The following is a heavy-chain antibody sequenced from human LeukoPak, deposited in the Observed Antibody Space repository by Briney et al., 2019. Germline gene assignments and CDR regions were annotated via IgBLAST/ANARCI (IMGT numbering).Heavy chain of an antibody. CDR3: ARAVAVAVPGPDY. Sequence: ASVKVSCKASGYTFTGYYMHLVRQAPGQGLEWMGWINPNSGGTNYAQKFQGRVTMTRDTSISTAYMELSRLRSDDTAVYYCARAVAVAVPGPDYWGQGTLVTVSS. V-gene: IGHV1-2*02. J-gene: IGHJ4*02. CDR1: GYTFTGYY. CDR2: INPNSGGT. D-gene: IGHD6-19*01.